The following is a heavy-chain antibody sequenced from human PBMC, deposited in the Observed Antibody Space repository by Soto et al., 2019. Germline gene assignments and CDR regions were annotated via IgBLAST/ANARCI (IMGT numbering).Heavy chain of an antibody. V-gene: IGHV3-48*02. CDR2: ISSGSNII. D-gene: IGHD2-15*01. CDR3: ASTVDF. J-gene: IGHJ4*02. CDR1: GFTFSLSS. Sequence: EVQLVESGGGLVRPGGSLRLSCEVSGFTFSLSSMNWVRQAPGKGLQWLAYISSGSNIINYADSVKGRFTISRDNAKNSLYLQMNSLRDEDTAVYYCASTVDFWGQGTLVTVST.